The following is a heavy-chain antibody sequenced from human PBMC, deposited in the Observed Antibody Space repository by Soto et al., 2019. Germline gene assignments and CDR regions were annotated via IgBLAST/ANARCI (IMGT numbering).Heavy chain of an antibody. J-gene: IGHJ4*02. V-gene: IGHV3-23*01. Sequence: PGGSLRLSCAASGFTFSSYAMSWVRQAPGKGLEWVSAISGSGGSTYYADSVKGRFTISRDNSKNTLYLQMNSQRAEDTAVYYCAKDNHVVVVAATLDYWGQGTLVSVSS. CDR3: AKDNHVVVVAATLDY. CDR1: GFTFSSYA. D-gene: IGHD2-15*01. CDR2: ISGSGGST.